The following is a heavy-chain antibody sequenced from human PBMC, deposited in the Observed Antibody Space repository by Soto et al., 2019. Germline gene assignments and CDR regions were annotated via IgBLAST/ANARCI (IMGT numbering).Heavy chain of an antibody. CDR3: ARSRNWSTPLFDY. V-gene: IGHV3-64*02. CDR1: GFTFSTYA. Sequence: EVQLVESGEGLVQPGGSLRLSCAASGFTFSTYAMHWVRQAPGKGLEYVSAISSNGDNTYYADSVKGRFTISRDNSKNTLYLQMGSLKPEDMSVYYCARSRNWSTPLFDYWGQGTLVTVSS. CDR2: ISSNGDNT. D-gene: IGHD1-20*01. J-gene: IGHJ4*02.